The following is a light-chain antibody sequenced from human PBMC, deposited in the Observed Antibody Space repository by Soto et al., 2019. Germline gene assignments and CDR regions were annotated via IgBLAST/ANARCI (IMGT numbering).Light chain of an antibody. CDR2: KAS. CDR1: QSISSW. V-gene: IGKV1-5*03. Sequence: DIQMTQSPSTLSASGGDRVTITCRASQSISSWLAWYQQKPGKAPKLLIYKASSLESGVPSRFSGSGSGTEFTLTISSLRPDDFATYYCQQYNSYPLTFGGGTKVDIK. CDR3: QQYNSYPLT. J-gene: IGKJ4*01.